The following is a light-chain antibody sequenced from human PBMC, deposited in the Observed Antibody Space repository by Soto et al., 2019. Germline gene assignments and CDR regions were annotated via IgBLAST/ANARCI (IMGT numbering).Light chain of an antibody. Sequence: EIVLTQSPGTLSLSPGERATLSCRASQSVSSSSYLAWYQQKPGQAPRLLIYGASSSATGIPDRISGSGSATDFTLTISRMEPEDFAVYYCRQYGSSPSYTFGQGTKLEIK. V-gene: IGKV3-20*01. CDR3: RQYGSSPSYT. J-gene: IGKJ2*01. CDR1: QSVSSSSY. CDR2: GAS.